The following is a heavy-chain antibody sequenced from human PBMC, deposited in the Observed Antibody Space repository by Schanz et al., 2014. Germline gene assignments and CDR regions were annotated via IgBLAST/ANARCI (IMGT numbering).Heavy chain of an antibody. CDR3: AKEGSIYWDRSVDY. J-gene: IGHJ4*02. V-gene: IGHV3-30*02. CDR1: GFIFSTYG. Sequence: QVQLVESGGGAVQPGGSLRLSCAASGFIFSTYGMHWVRQVPGKGLEWVAVVCYDGSKKYYADSVKGRFTISRDNSKNTLYLQMNSLRPEDTAVYYCAKEGSIYWDRSVDYWGQGTLVTVSS. CDR2: VCYDGSKK. D-gene: IGHD1-26*01.